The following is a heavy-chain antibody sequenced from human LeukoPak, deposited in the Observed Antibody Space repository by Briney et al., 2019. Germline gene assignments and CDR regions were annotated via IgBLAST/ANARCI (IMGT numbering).Heavy chain of an antibody. V-gene: IGHV1-3*01. J-gene: IGHJ5*02. CDR3: ARVGRIAAAGWFDP. D-gene: IGHD6-13*01. CDR2: INAGNGNT. CDR1: GGTFSSYA. Sequence: ASVKVSCKASGGTFSSYAISWVRQAPGQGLEWMGWINAGNGNTKYSQKFQGRVTITRDTSASTAYMELSSLRSEDTAVYYCARVGRIAAAGWFDPWGQGTLVTVSS.